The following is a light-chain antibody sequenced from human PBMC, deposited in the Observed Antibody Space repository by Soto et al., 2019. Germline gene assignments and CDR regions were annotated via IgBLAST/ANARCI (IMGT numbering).Light chain of an antibody. CDR1: QDISSW. V-gene: IGKV1-12*01. J-gene: IGKJ5*01. Sequence: DIQMTQSPSFVSASVGDTVTITCRASQDISSWLAWYQQKPGKAPKIMIYAASSLQGGVPSRFSGSGSGTEFTLTISSLQPEDFATYYCQQASSFPPTFGQGTRLEI. CDR3: QQASSFPPT. CDR2: AAS.